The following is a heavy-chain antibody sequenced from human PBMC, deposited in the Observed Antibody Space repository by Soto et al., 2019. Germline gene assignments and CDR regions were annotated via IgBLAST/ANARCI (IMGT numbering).Heavy chain of an antibody. V-gene: IGHV3-23*01. CDR2: ISATGGSA. CDR3: AKGTTAVDCFDF. CDR1: GFTFSSYA. J-gene: IGHJ4*02. Sequence: DVQLLESGGGLVQPGGSLRLSCAASGFTFSSYAMSWVRQAPGKGLEWVSAISATGGSAFYADSVKGRFTISRDNSKNTVFLQIDSLVTEDTAVYYCAKGTTAVDCFDFWGQGTLVTVSS. D-gene: IGHD2-15*01.